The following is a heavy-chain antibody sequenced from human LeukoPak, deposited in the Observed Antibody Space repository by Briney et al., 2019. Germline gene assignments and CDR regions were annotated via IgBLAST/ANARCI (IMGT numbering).Heavy chain of an antibody. J-gene: IGHJ4*02. D-gene: IGHD5-24*01. Sequence: QAGGSLRLSCAASGFTFSSYWMSWVRQAPGKGLEWVSYISSSGSTIYYADSVKGRFTISRDNAKNSLYLQMNSLRAEDTAVYYCATANRDDFDYWGQGTLVTVSS. CDR3: ATANRDDFDY. CDR2: ISSSGSTI. CDR1: GFTFSSYW. V-gene: IGHV3-48*04.